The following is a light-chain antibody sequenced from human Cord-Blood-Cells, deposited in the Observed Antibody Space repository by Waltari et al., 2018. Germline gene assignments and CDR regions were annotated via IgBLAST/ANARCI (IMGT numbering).Light chain of an antibody. CDR1: SSDVGSYNL. V-gene: IGLV2-23*01. CDR2: EGS. J-gene: IGLJ2*01. Sequence: QSALTQPASVSGSPGQSISASCYGTSSDVGSYNLVSWYQQHPGKAPKLMIYEGSKRPSGVSNRFSGSKSGNTASLTISGLQAEDEADYYCCSYAGSSTFVVFGGGTKLTVL. CDR3: CSYAGSSTFVV.